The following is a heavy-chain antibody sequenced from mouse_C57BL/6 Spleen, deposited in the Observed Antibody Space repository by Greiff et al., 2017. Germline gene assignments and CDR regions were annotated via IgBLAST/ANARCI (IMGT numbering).Heavy chain of an antibody. CDR3: ARSDYYDGVDY. V-gene: IGHV1-64*01. Sequence: QVQLQQPGAELVKPGASVKLSCKASGYTFTSYWMHWVKQRPGQGLEWIGMIHPNSGSTNYNKKFKSKATLTVDKSSSTAYMQLSRLTSEDSAVSYCARSDYYDGVDYWGQGTTLTVSS. J-gene: IGHJ2*01. D-gene: IGHD1-1*01. CDR2: IHPNSGST. CDR1: GYTFTSYW.